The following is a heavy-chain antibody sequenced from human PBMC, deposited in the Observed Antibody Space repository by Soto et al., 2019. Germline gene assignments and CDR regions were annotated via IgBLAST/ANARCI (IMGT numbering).Heavy chain of an antibody. V-gene: IGHV3-66*01. J-gene: IGHJ4*02. CDR2: IYSGGGT. D-gene: IGHD2-15*01. Sequence: EVQLVESGGGLVQPGGSLRLSCAASGFTVSGIYMSWVRQAPGKGLEWVSTIYSGGGTYYADSVKGRFTISRDNSRNTLYLQVNTLRVEDTAVYYCASLDSSRTYNYWGQGTLVTVSS. CDR3: ASLDSSRTYNY. CDR1: GFTVSGIY.